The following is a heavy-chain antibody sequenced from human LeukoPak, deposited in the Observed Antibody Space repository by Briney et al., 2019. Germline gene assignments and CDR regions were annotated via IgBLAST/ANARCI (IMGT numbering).Heavy chain of an antibody. Sequence: PSETLSLTCTVSGGSISSRSYYWGWIRQPPGKGLEWIGSSCYSGSTYYNPSLKSRVPISVDTSKNQFSLKLRSVTAADTAVYYCARRDGGSYHVVHFDYWGQGTLVTVSS. J-gene: IGHJ4*02. D-gene: IGHD1-26*01. CDR3: ARRDGGSYHVVHFDY. CDR1: GGSISSRSYY. CDR2: SCYSGST. V-gene: IGHV4-39*01.